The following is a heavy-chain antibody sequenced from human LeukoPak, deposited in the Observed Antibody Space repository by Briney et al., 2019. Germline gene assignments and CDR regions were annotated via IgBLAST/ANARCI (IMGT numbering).Heavy chain of an antibody. D-gene: IGHD1-26*01. CDR1: GYTFSGYY. J-gene: IGHJ4*02. CDR3: ARGRGGATTGFDH. V-gene: IGHV1-2*02. CDR2: INSNSGAR. Sequence: DTVKVSCKASGYTFSGYYMHWVRQAPGQGLESMGWINSNSGARNYAPKFQGRVTFSRDNSISTAYMELSSLRSDDTAIYYCARGRGGATTGFDHWGQGTLVTVS.